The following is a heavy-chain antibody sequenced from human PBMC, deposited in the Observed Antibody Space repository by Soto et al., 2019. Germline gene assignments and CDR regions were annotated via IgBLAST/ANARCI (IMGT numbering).Heavy chain of an antibody. D-gene: IGHD6-6*01. CDR2: IYYSGST. J-gene: IGHJ4*02. CDR1: GGSISSGGYY. CDR3: ARGTSAARLDS. Sequence: SETLSLTCTVSGGSISSGGYYWIWIRQHPGKGLEWIGYIYYSGSTYYNPSLKSRVTISVDTSKNQFSLKLSSVTAADTAVYYCARGTSAARLDSWGQGTLVTVSS. V-gene: IGHV4-31*03.